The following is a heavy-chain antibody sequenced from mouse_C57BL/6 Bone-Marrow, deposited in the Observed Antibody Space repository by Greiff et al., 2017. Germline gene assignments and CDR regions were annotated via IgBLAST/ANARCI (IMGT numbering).Heavy chain of an antibody. CDR3: AKPQPLWNFDD. D-gene: IGHD6-1*01. CDR1: GFSLTSYG. V-gene: IGHV2-9*01. Sequence: QVQLQQSGPGLVAPSQSLSITCTVSGFSLTSYGVDWVRQPLGKGLVWLGVLWGGGSTNYNSALMSRLSISKDNSKSQVFLKMNSLQTEDTAMYYCAKPQPLWNFDDGGTGTTVTVSS. J-gene: IGHJ1*03. CDR2: LWGGGST.